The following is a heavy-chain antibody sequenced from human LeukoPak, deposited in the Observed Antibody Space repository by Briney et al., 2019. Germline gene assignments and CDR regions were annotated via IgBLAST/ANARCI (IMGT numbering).Heavy chain of an antibody. Sequence: GGSLRLSCAASGFTFSSYAMSWVRQAPGKGLEWVSAISGSGGSTYYADSVKGRFTISRDNSKNTLYLQMNSLRAEDTAVYYCAKSPRGGGNSHWFDPWGQGTLVTVSS. V-gene: IGHV3-23*01. J-gene: IGHJ5*02. CDR1: GFTFSSYA. D-gene: IGHD4-23*01. CDR2: ISGSGGST. CDR3: AKSPRGGGNSHWFDP.